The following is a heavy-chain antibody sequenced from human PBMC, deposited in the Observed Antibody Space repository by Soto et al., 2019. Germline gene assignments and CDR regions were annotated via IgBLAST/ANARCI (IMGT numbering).Heavy chain of an antibody. J-gene: IGHJ4*02. CDR1: GGSVSDKTYY. CDR2: VYYSGTT. CDR3: ARTTAVPNSLRSRYFFDY. D-gene: IGHD4-17*01. V-gene: IGHV4-61*01. Sequence: SETLSLTCSVSGGSVSDKTYYWSWIRQPPGKRLEWIGYVYYSGTTNYNPSLKSRVTISVYLSKNQFSLRLSSVTTADTALYYCARTTAVPNSLRSRYFFDYWGKGTLVTVSS.